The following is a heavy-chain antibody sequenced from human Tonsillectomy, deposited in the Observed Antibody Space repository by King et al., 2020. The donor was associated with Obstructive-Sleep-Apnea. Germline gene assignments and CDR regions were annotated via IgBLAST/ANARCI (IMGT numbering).Heavy chain of an antibody. D-gene: IGHD3-22*01. Sequence: VQLQESGPGLVKPSETLSLTCTVSGGSISSYYWSWIRQPPGKGLEWIGYIYYSGSTNYNPSLQSRVTISVDTSKNQFSLKLSSVTAADTAVYYCARSLGSSGYLPFDYWGQGTLVTVSS. CDR1: GGSISSYY. CDR2: IYYSGST. V-gene: IGHV4-59*08. J-gene: IGHJ4*02. CDR3: ARSLGSSGYLPFDY.